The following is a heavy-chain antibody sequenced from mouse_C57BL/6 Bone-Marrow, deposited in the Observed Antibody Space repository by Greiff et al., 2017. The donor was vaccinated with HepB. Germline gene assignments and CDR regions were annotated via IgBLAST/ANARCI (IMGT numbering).Heavy chain of an antibody. J-gene: IGHJ3*01. D-gene: IGHD1-1*01. V-gene: IGHV1-7*01. CDR1: GYTFPSYW. CDR3: ARCDYYGIPYAY. CDR2: INPRSVYT. Sequence: VQLQQSGAELAKPGASVKLSCKASGYTFPSYWMHWVKQRPGQGLEWIGYINPRSVYTKYNQKFKEKATLTAYKSSSTASMQLSSLTYEASAVYYGARCDYYGIPYAYWGQGTLVTVSA.